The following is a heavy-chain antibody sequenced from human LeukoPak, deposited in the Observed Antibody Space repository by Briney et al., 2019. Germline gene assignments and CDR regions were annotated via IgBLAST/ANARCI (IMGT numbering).Heavy chain of an antibody. J-gene: IGHJ4*02. CDR2: INANSGGT. Sequence: GASVKVSCKASGYTFTGYYMHWVRQAPGQGLEWMGWINANSGGTDYAQEFQDRVTMTRDTSISTAYMELSRLRSDDTAVYYCARDGHGGNSFDYWGQGTLVTVSS. V-gene: IGHV1-2*02. D-gene: IGHD4-23*01. CDR3: ARDGHGGNSFDY. CDR1: GYTFTGYY.